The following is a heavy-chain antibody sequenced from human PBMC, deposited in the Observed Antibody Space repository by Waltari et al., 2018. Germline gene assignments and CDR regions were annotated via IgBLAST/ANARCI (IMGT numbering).Heavy chain of an antibody. CDR2: IIPIFGTAP. Sequence: QVQLVPSWAEVKKPGSSVQVSCKSFGGTFGSYGITWVRQAPGEGLEWMGGIIPIFGTAPNYAQKFQGRLTVTADESTATVYMDLSGLRSDDTAVYYCARRQLGGPFDPWGQGTLVSVSS. D-gene: IGHD3-16*01. J-gene: IGHJ5*02. CDR3: ARRQLGGPFDP. CDR1: GGTFGSYG. V-gene: IGHV1-69*12.